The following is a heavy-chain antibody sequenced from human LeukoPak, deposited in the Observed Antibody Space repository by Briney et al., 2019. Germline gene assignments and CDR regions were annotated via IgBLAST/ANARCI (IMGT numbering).Heavy chain of an antibody. D-gene: IGHD2-2*03. CDR1: AGRISSNY. Sequence: SETLSLTCTVSAGRISSNYWSWIRQPPGKGLEWIGYIYYSGSTNYNPSLKSRVSASVDTSKNQFSLKLRSVTAADTAVYYCARVDSFKWFDPWGQGTLVTVPS. CDR2: IYYSGST. V-gene: IGHV4-59*01. CDR3: ARVDSFKWFDP. J-gene: IGHJ5*02.